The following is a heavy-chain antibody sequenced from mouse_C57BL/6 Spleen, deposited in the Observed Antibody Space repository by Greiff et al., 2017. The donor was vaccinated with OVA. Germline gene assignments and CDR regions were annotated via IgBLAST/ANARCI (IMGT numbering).Heavy chain of an antibody. Sequence: EVKLQQSGPELVKPGASVKISCKASGYSFTGYYMNWVKQSPEKSLEWIGEINPSTGGTTYNQKFKAKATLTVDKSSSTAYMQLKSLTSEDSAVYYCARGGLGLYYFDYWGQGTTLTVSS. D-gene: IGHD4-1*01. V-gene: IGHV1-42*01. CDR2: INPSTGGT. CDR1: GYSFTGYY. CDR3: ARGGLGLYYFDY. J-gene: IGHJ2*01.